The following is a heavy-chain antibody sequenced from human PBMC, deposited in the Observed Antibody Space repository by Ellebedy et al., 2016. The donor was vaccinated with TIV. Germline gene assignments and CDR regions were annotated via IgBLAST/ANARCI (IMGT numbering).Heavy chain of an antibody. J-gene: IGHJ3*02. CDR3: ATDGSYGDYLSPAHAFEN. Sequence: GGSLRLSCGASGFSFRSYWMTWVRQAPGKGLEWVANINQDGREKYYVDSVKGRFTISRDNAQTSLYLQMNSLGADDTAVYYCATDGSYGDYLSPAHAFENWGQGTMVIVSS. D-gene: IGHD4-17*01. CDR2: INQDGREK. V-gene: IGHV3-7*01. CDR1: GFSFRSYW.